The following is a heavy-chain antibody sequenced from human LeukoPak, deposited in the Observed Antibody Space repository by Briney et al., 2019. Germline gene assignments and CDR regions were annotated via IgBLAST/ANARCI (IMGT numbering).Heavy chain of an antibody. CDR1: GFTFSSYS. J-gene: IGHJ4*02. V-gene: IGHV3-21*01. CDR3: ATGTSWNDVDYFDY. D-gene: IGHD1-1*01. Sequence: GGSLRLSCAASGFTFSSYSMNWVRHAPGTGLEWVSSISSSSSYIYYADSVKGRFTISRDNAKNSLYLQMNSLRAEDTAVYYCATGTSWNDVDYFDYWGQGTLVTVSS. CDR2: ISSSSSYI.